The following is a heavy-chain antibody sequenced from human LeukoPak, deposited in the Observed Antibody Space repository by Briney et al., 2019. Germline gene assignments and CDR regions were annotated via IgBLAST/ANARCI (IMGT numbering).Heavy chain of an antibody. CDR1: GYSISSGYY. J-gene: IGHJ4*02. V-gene: IGHV4-38-2*01. D-gene: IGHD5-12*01. CDR2: IYHSGTT. Sequence: PSETLSLTXAVSGYSISSGYYWGWFRQPPGKGLEWIGSIYHSGTTYYNSSLKSRVTISVDTSKNQFSLNLNSVTAADTAVYYCLRGVATVVNRFDYWGQGTLVTVSS. CDR3: LRGVATVVNRFDY.